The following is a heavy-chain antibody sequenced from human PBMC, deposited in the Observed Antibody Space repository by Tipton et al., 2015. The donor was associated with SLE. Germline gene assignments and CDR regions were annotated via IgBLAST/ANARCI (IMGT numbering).Heavy chain of an antibody. V-gene: IGHV3-23*01. D-gene: IGHD2-21*01. CDR2: ISGSGGST. CDR3: ARDGARDVVVPNVGGFNWYFDV. J-gene: IGHJ2*01. Sequence: GSLRLSCAASGFTFSSYAMSWVRQAPGKGLEWVSAISGSGGSTYYADSVKGRFTISRDNSKNTLNLQMNSLRVEDTAVYYCARDGARDVVVPNVGGFNWYFDVWGRGTLVTVSS. CDR1: GFTFSSYA.